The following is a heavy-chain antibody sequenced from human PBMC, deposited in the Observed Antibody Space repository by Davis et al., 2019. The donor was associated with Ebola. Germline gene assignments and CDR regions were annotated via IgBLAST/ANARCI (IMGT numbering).Heavy chain of an antibody. D-gene: IGHD3-3*01. J-gene: IGHJ4*02. CDR1: GLTFSSYS. CDR2: ISSSSSTI. V-gene: IGHV3-48*02. CDR3: ASAGVVIF. Sequence: GESLKISCAASGLTFSSYSMNWVRQAPGKGLEWVSYISSSSSTIYYADSVKGRFTISRDNAKNSLYLQMNSLRDEDTAVYYCASAGVVIFWGQGTLVTVSS.